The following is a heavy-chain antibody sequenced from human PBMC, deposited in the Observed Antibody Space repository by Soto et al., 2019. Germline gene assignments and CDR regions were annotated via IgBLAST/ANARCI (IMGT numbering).Heavy chain of an antibody. Sequence: PGGSLRLSCAASGFTFSTYAMSWVRQAPGKGLEWVSGISGGGDDTYYADFVKGRFTISRDNSNNMVFLQMNSLRAEGTAVYFCARACWTTIRYYFDNWGQGALVTVSS. V-gene: IGHV3-23*01. CDR1: GFTFSTYA. D-gene: IGHD3-9*01. CDR3: ARACWTTIRYYFDN. J-gene: IGHJ4*02. CDR2: ISGGGDDT.